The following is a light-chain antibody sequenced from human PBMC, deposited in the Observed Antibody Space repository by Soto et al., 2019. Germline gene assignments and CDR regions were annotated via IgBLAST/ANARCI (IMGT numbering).Light chain of an antibody. V-gene: IGLV2-14*01. CDR2: DVS. CDR3: SSYSSSSTPEV. Sequence: QSVLTQPASVSGSPGQSITISCTGTSSDVGGYNFVSWYQQYPGKAPKLMIYDVSNRPSGVSNRFSGSKSGNTASLTISGLQAEDEADYYCSSYSSSSTPEVFGTGNKLTVL. J-gene: IGLJ1*01. CDR1: SSDVGGYNF.